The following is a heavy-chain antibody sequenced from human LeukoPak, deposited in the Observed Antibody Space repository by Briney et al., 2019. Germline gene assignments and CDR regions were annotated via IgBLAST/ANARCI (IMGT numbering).Heavy chain of an antibody. CDR1: GFIFSSYA. Sequence: PGGSLRLSCAASGFIFSSYAMSWVRQAPGKGLEWVSGISGSGTSTYYADSVKGRFTTSRDNSKNTLYMQMNGLRAEDTAIYYCAKDRAESGLDYWGQGTLVTVSS. CDR3: AKDRAESGLDY. V-gene: IGHV3-23*01. CDR2: ISGSGTST. J-gene: IGHJ4*02. D-gene: IGHD2/OR15-2a*01.